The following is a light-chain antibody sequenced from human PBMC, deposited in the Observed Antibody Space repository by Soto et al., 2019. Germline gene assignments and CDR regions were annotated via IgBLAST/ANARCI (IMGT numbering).Light chain of an antibody. CDR2: GAS. J-gene: IGKJ1*01. Sequence: EMVMTQSPATLSVSPGERATLSCRASQSVRSNLAWYQQKPGQAPRLLIYGASTRATGIPARFSGIGSGTEFTLTISSLQSEDFAVYYCQQYNDWWTFGQGTKVEIK. CDR1: QSVRSN. V-gene: IGKV3-15*01. CDR3: QQYNDWWT.